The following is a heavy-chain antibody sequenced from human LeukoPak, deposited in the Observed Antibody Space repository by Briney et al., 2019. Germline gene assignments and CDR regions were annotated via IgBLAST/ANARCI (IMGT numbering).Heavy chain of an antibody. J-gene: IGHJ4*02. D-gene: IGHD3-3*01. Sequence: ASVKLSCTPAGYTFTTYDINWVRQATGQRLEGRGWMNPNSGNTGYEQKFHGRATIIRNTSISTAYMELSSLRSEDTAVYYCAREGGVTIFGVGRQNPKGFDYWGQGTLVTVSS. CDR3: AREGGVTIFGVGRQNPKGFDY. V-gene: IGHV1-8*01. CDR1: GYTFTTYD. CDR2: MNPNSGNT.